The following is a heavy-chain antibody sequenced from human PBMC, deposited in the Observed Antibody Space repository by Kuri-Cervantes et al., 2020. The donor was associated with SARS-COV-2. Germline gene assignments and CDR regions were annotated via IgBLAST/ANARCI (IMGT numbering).Heavy chain of an antibody. D-gene: IGHD1-1*01. CDR1: GFTFSSYW. Sequence: GGSLRLSCAASGFTFSSYWMHWVRQAPGKGLVWVSRINSDGSSTSYADSVKGRFTISRDNARNSLYLQMNSLRAEDTAVYYCARGGQDEVLAFDYWGQGTLVTVSS. CDR2: INSDGSST. V-gene: IGHV3-74*01. J-gene: IGHJ4*02. CDR3: ARGGQDEVLAFDY.